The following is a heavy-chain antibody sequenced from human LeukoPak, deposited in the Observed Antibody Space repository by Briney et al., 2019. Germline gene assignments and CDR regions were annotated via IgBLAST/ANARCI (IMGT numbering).Heavy chain of an antibody. J-gene: IGHJ4*02. CDR1: GGTFSSYA. CDR3: ARDREYYDSSGYYPTGH. V-gene: IGHV1-69*04. CDR2: IIPILGIA. D-gene: IGHD3-22*01. Sequence: GASVKVSCKASGGTFSSYAISWVRQAPGQGLEWMGRIIPILGIANYAQKFQGRVTITADKSTGTAYMELSSLRSGDTAVYYCARDREYYDSSGYYPTGHWGQGTLVTVSS.